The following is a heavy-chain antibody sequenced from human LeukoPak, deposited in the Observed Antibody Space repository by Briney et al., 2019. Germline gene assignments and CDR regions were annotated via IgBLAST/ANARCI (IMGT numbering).Heavy chain of an antibody. V-gene: IGHV3-23*01. J-gene: IGHJ5*02. CDR1: GFTFSSYA. Sequence: GGSLRLSCAASGFTFSSYAMSWVRQAPGKGLEWVSAISGSGGSTYYADSVKGRFTISRDNSKNTLYLQMNSLRAEDTAVYYCARGLYQLPYNWFDPWGQGTLVTVSS. CDR2: ISGSGGST. CDR3: ARGLYQLPYNWFDP. D-gene: IGHD2-2*01.